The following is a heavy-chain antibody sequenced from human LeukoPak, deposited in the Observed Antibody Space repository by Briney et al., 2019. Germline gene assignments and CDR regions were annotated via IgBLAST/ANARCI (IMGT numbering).Heavy chain of an antibody. V-gene: IGHV4-39*01. CDR3: AKTVEMATISAFDI. D-gene: IGHD5-24*01. Sequence: SETLSLTCTVSGGSISSSSYYWGWIRQPPGKGLEWIGSIYYSGSTYYNPSLKSRVTISVDTSKNQFSLKMSSVTAADTAVYYCAKTVEMATISAFDIWGQGTMVTVSS. J-gene: IGHJ3*02. CDR2: IYYSGST. CDR1: GGSISSSSYY.